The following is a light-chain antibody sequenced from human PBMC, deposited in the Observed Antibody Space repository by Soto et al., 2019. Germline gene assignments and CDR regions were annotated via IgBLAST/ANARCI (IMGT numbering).Light chain of an antibody. CDR3: SSHTSGSTRV. CDR1: SSDVGGYDY. J-gene: IGLJ1*01. V-gene: IGLV2-14*01. Sequence: QSVLSQPASGSGSPGQSIAISCTGTSSDVGGYDYVSWYQQQPDKAPKLMIYEVTKRPSGVSNRFSGSKSGNTASLTISGLQSEDEADYYCSSHTSGSTRVFGPGTKVTV. CDR2: EVT.